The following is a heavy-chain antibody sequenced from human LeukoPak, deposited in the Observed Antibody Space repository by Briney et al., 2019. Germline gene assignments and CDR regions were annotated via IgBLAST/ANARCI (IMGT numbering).Heavy chain of an antibody. CDR2: INHSGST. V-gene: IGHV4-34*01. J-gene: IGHJ6*02. CDR3: ARGLTIGGGMDV. D-gene: IGHD3-3*01. CDR1: GGSFSGYY. Sequence: SETLSRTCAVYGGSFSGYYWSWLRQPPGKGLEWSGEINHSGSTNYNPSLKSRVTISVDTSKNQFSLKLSSVTAADTAVYYCARGLTIGGGMDVWGQGTTVSVSS.